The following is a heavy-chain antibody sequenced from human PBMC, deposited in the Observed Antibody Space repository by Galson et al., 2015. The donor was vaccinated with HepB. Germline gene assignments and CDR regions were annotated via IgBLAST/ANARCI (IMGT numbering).Heavy chain of an antibody. D-gene: IGHD1-14*01. CDR1: GFTLSDAW. CDR2: IKTKTDGGTT. CDR3: ATGYWEDV. V-gene: IGHV3-15*05. J-gene: IGHJ6*02. Sequence: SPRLSCAGSGFTLSDAWMTWVRQGPGKGLEWVARIKTKTDGGTTDYATSVEGRFTISRDDSKNTVYLQMNSLKTDDTALYYCATGYWEDVWGQGTTVTVSS.